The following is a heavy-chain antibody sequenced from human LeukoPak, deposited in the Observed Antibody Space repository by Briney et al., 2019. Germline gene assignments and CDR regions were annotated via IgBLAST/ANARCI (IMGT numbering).Heavy chain of an antibody. D-gene: IGHD3-3*01. Sequence: PSETLSLTCTVSGGSISSYYWSWIRQPPGKGLEWIGYIYYSGSTNYNPSLKSRVTISVDTSKNQFSLKLSSVTAADTAVYYCARVAISYYYYMDVWGEGTTVTVSS. CDR3: ARVAISYYYYMDV. V-gene: IGHV4-59*01. J-gene: IGHJ6*03. CDR1: GGSISSYY. CDR2: IYYSGST.